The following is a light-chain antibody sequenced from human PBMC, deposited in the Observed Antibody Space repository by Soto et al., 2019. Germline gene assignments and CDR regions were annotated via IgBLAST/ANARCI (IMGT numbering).Light chain of an antibody. V-gene: IGKV3-15*01. Sequence: EIVMTQSPATLSVSPGERATLSCRASQSVSSNLAWYQQKPGQAPRLLIYGASTRATGFPARFSGSGSGTEFTLTISGLQSEDFAVYYCQQYNEWPPTFGQGTKVDIK. CDR1: QSVSSN. CDR2: GAS. CDR3: QQYNEWPPT. J-gene: IGKJ1*01.